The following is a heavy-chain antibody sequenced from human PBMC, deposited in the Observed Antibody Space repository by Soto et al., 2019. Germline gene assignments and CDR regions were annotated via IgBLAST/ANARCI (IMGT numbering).Heavy chain of an antibody. CDR2: IIPVLGVT. D-gene: IGHD2-21*02. CDR3: ARRRYCGVDCYNKCYYGMDV. J-gene: IGHJ6*01. V-gene: IGHV1-69*02. CDR1: GSTFSSYT. Sequence: QVQLVQSGAEVRKPGSSVEVSCMASGSTFSSYTVNWVRQAPGQGLEWIGRIIPVLGVTHYARRFQGRVTITADRSRKTADMELTSLISEDTAVYYCARRRYCGVDCYNKCYYGMDVW.